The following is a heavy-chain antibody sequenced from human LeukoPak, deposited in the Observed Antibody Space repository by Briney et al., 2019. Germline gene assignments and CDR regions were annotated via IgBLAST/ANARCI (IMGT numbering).Heavy chain of an antibody. V-gene: IGHV3-23*01. D-gene: IGHD1-26*01. J-gene: IGHJ4*02. CDR2: ISESGDTT. CDR1: GFTFSNYA. CDR3: AKQWVDC. Sequence: GGSLRLSCAASGFTFSNYAMNWVRQAPGKGLEWVSRISESGDTTHYADSVKGRFTISRDNAQKTLYLQMNTLRAEDTALYYCAKQWVDCWGQGTLVTVSS.